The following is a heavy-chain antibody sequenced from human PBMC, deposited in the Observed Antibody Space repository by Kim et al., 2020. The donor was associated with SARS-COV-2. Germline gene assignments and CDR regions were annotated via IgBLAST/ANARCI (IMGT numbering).Heavy chain of an antibody. CDR3: ARVSGGGLLILHY. J-gene: IGHJ4*02. D-gene: IGHD3-10*01. V-gene: IGHV1-3*01. Sequence: YSQKFQGRVTITRDTSASTAYMELSSLRSEDTAVYYCARVSGGGLLILHYWGQGTLVTVSS.